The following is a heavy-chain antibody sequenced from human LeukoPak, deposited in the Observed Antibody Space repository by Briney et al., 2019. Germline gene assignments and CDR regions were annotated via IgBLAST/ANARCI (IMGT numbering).Heavy chain of an antibody. J-gene: IGHJ4*02. CDR1: GFTFSYAW. D-gene: IGHD1-14*01. Sequence: PGGSLRFSCAASGFTFSYAWMRWVRQAPGRGLEWVVRIKSKTDGGTTEYAAPVKGRSTLSTDDSKNTMYLQMNCMKTEDTSVYYCATGGITGASGYGGEGTLATV. V-gene: IGHV3-15*01. CDR3: ATGGITGASGY. CDR2: IKSKTDGGTT.